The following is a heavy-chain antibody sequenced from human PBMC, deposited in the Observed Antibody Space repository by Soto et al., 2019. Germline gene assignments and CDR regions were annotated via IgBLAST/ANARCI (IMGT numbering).Heavy chain of an antibody. D-gene: IGHD3-3*01. CDR3: AYRRLGDTGLNTTGLDV. CDR2: VHWNDDK. Sequence: QITLKEAGPTLVKPTQTLTLTCTFSGFSLSTTGEGVFWIRQPQGKAPEWLALVHWNDDKRYSPSRRPRLTIRKDTSRNHVVLSLTDLNSLDTGTYCCAYRRLGDTGLNTTGLDVWGQGTTVSVS. V-gene: IGHV2-5*01. CDR1: GFSLSTTGEG. J-gene: IGHJ6*02.